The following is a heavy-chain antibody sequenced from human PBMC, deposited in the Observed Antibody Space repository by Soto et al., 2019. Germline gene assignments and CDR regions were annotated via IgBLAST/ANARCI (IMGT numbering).Heavy chain of an antibody. CDR1: GLTVSSNY. V-gene: IGHV3-53*01. J-gene: IGHJ6*02. D-gene: IGHD3-10*01. CDR2: IYSGGST. Sequence: XGSLRLSCAASGLTVSSNYMSWVRQAPGKGLEWVSVIYSGGSTYYADSVKGRFTISRDNSKNTLYLQMNSLRAEDTAVYYCAREEPGREITMVRGVMDWGMDVWGQGTTVTVSS. CDR3: AREEPGREITMVRGVMDWGMDV.